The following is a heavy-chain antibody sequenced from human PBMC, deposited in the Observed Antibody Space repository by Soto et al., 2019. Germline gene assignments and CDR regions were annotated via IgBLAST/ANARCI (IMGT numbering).Heavy chain of an antibody. J-gene: IGHJ4*02. CDR1: GFSFRNNG. Sequence: PGGSLRLSCAASGFSFRNNGMHWVRQAPGKGLEFVAVISYDGGHEDYADSVKGRFTISRDNSKNMLFLQMNSLRPDDTAVYYCASDSGGHSNYVDYWGQGTLVTVSS. CDR3: ASDSGGHSNYVDY. CDR2: ISYDGGHE. V-gene: IGHV3-30*03. D-gene: IGHD4-4*01.